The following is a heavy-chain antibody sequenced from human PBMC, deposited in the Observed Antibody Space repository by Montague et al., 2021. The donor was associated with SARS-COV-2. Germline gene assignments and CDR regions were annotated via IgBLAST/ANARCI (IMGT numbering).Heavy chain of an antibody. CDR2: IYYTGGT. J-gene: IGHJ4*02. CDR3: VREFWYCSRGACLGNFDS. V-gene: IGHV4-59*13. Sequence: SETLSLTCTVSGGSISPYYWNWIRQPPGKGLEWIGYIYYTGGTKYNPSLKSRVSMSVDTSKNQFSLRLTSVGAADTAVYHCVREFWYCSRGACLGNFDSWGQGTLVTVSS. CDR1: GGSISPYY. D-gene: IGHD2-2*01.